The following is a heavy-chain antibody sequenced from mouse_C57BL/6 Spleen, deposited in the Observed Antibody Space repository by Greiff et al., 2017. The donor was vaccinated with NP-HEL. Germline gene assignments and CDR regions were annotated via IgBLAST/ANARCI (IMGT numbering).Heavy chain of an antibody. CDR1: GYTFTDYN. Sequence: EVQLQQSGPELVKPGASVKMSCKASGYTFTDYNMHWVKQSHGKSLEWMGYINPNNGGTSYNQKFKGKATLTVNKSSSTAYMELRSLTSEDSAVYYCARRHYYGSSYYAMDYWGQGTSVTVSS. CDR3: ARRHYYGSSYYAMDY. V-gene: IGHV1-22*01. D-gene: IGHD1-1*01. J-gene: IGHJ4*01. CDR2: INPNNGGT.